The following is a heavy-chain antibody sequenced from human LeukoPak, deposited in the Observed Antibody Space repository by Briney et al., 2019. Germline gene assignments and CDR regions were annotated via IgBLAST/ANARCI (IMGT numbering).Heavy chain of an antibody. V-gene: IGHV4-59*08. J-gene: IGHJ3*02. CDR2: IYSSGHT. CDR3: ARHPYSDGFDI. Sequence: SETLSLTCTVSGGSISPYYWSWIRQPPGKGLEWIAYIYSSGHTNYNPSLKGRVTISVDTSKNQFSLKLNSVTAADTAVYYCARHPYSDGFDIWGQGTMATISS. D-gene: IGHD1-1*01. CDR1: GGSISPYY.